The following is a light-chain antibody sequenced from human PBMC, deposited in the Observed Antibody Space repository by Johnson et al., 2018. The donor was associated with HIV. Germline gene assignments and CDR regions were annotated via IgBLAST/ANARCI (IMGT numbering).Light chain of an antibody. V-gene: IGLV1-51*02. Sequence: QSVLTQPPSVSAAPGQKVSISCSGNTSNIGNNYVSWYQQLPGTAPKLLIYENNKRPSGIPDRFSGSKSGTSATLGITGLQTGAEADYYCGTWDSSLRGVFGTGTKVTVL. CDR1: TSNIGNNY. CDR3: GTWDSSLRGV. J-gene: IGLJ1*01. CDR2: ENN.